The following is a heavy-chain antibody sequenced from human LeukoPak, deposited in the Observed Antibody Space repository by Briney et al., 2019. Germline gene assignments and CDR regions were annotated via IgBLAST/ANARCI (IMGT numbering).Heavy chain of an antibody. V-gene: IGHV4-4*07. Sequence: PSETLSLTRTVSGASVSSYYWNWIRQPAGKGLEWIGRIYNGGITDYNPSLEGRVTISLDRSKNQFSLKLTSVTAADTAVYYCAKSISMDFEYWGQGTLVTVS. D-gene: IGHD2/OR15-2a*01. J-gene: IGHJ4*02. CDR1: GASVSSYY. CDR3: AKSISMDFEY. CDR2: IYNGGIT.